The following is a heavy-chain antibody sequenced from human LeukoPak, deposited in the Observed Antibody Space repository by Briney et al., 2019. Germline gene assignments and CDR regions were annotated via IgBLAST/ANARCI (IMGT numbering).Heavy chain of an antibody. CDR3: ARSYSGSSLNWFDS. CDR2: ISSSGRTT. J-gene: IGHJ5*01. D-gene: IGHD1-26*01. CDR1: GFTFSTFA. V-gene: IGHV3-48*03. Sequence: GGSLRLSCAASGFTFSTFAMNWVRQAPGKGLEWVSYISSSGRTTYYTDSVKGRFTISRDNAQNSLYLQMNGLRAEDTAVYYCARSYSGSSLNWFDSWGQGTLVTVSS.